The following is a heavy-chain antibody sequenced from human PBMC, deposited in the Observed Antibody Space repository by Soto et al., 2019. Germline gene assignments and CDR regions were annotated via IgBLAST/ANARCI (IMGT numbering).Heavy chain of an antibody. CDR2: IIPMLGMS. Sequence: QVQLVQSGAEVKTPGSSVKVSCTASGDTFNFYTLSWVRQAPGQGLEWMGRIIPMLGMSNYAQKFQGRVTXXXDXPTSTAYMGLSSLRSEDTALYYCATNYGSGSAHFDNWGQGTLVTVSS. D-gene: IGHD3-10*01. CDR1: GDTFNFYT. V-gene: IGHV1-69*02. J-gene: IGHJ4*02. CDR3: ATNYGSGSAHFDN.